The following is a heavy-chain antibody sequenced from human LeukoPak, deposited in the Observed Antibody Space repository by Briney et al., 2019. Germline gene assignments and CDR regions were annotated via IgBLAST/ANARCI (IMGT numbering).Heavy chain of an antibody. CDR1: GFTFSTYW. CDR3: ARPLMYYYGSETYFWFDP. V-gene: IGHV3-7*01. J-gene: IGHJ5*02. D-gene: IGHD3-10*01. CDR2: IKQDGSEK. Sequence: GGSLRLSCAASGFTFSTYWMTWVRQAPGKGLEWVANIKQDGSEKYYVDSVKGRFTISRDNAKNSLSLQMTSLRAEDTAVYYCARPLMYYYGSETYFWFDPWGQGTLVTVSS.